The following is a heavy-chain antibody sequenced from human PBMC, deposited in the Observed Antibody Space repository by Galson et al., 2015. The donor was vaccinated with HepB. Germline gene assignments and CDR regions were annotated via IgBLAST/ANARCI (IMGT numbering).Heavy chain of an antibody. J-gene: IGHJ4*02. Sequence: SVKVSCKASGYTFTGYYMHWVRQAPGQGLEWMGWINPNSGGTNYAQKFQGRVTMTRDTSISTAYMELSRLRSDDTAVYYCASAYIAARLTGVSDYWGQGTLVTVSS. CDR1: GYTFTGYY. CDR2: INPNSGGT. V-gene: IGHV1-2*02. D-gene: IGHD6-6*01. CDR3: ASAYIAARLTGVSDY.